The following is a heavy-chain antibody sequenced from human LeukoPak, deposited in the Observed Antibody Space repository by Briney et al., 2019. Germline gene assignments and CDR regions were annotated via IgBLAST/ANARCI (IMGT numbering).Heavy chain of an antibody. CDR1: GASVSGSNYY. CDR2: IYSSGST. J-gene: IGHJ6*03. Sequence: PSETLSLTCAVSGASVSGSNYYWGWLRQPPGKGLEWIVNIYSSGSTYYNASLLRRVTISIDTSKYLFSLRLSSVAAAGAAVYSGARGAGGDVVSRDYYYYYYMDVWGKGTTVTVSS. V-gene: IGHV4-39*07. CDR3: ARGAGGDVVSRDYYYYYYMDV. D-gene: IGHD2-21*02.